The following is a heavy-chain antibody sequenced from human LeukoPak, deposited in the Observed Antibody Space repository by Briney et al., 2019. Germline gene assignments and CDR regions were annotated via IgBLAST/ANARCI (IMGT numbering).Heavy chain of an antibody. CDR3: ARKPVPWIQLWSTRRPFDY. CDR1: GYTFTGYY. D-gene: IGHD5-18*01. J-gene: IGHJ4*02. V-gene: IGHV1-2*02. CDR2: INPNSGGT. Sequence: ASVKVSCKASGYTFTGYYMHWVRQAPGQGLEWLGWINPNSGGTNYAQKFQGRVTMTRDTSISTAYMELSRLRSDDTAVYYCARKPVPWIQLWSTRRPFDYWGQGTLVTVSS.